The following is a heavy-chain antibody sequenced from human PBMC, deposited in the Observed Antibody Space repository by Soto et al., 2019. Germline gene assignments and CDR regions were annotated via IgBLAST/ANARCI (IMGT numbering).Heavy chain of an antibody. CDR1: GYTFTSYD. D-gene: IGHD3-16*02. Sequence: ASVKVSCKASGYTFTSYDINWVRQATGQGLEWMGWMNPNSGNTGYAQKLQGRVTMTRNTSISTAYMELSSLRSEDTAVYYCARVDYDYVWGSYRNWFDPWGQGTLVTVSS. CDR2: MNPNSGNT. CDR3: ARVDYDYVWGSYRNWFDP. V-gene: IGHV1-8*01. J-gene: IGHJ5*02.